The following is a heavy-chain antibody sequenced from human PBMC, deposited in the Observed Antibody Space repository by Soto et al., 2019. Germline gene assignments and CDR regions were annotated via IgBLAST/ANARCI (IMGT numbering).Heavy chain of an antibody. J-gene: IGHJ4*02. CDR1: GGSISSSSYY. V-gene: IGHV4-39*01. CDR3: ARRAGTFDY. D-gene: IGHD6-13*01. CDR2: IYYSGST. Sequence: SETLSLTCTVSGGSISSSSYYWGWIRQPPGKGLEWIGSIYYSGSTYYNPSLKSRVTISVDTSKNQFSLKLSSVTAADTAVYYCARRAGTFDYWGQGTLVTVSS.